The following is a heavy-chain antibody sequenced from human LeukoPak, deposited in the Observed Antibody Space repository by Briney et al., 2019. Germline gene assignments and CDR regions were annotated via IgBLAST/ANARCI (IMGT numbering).Heavy chain of an antibody. CDR1: GFTFSSYS. CDR3: AKAPSNSWWFDP. CDR2: ISGSGGST. Sequence: GGSLRLSCAASGFTFSSYSMDWVRQAPGKGLEWVSAISGSGGSTYYADSVKGRFTISRDNSKNTLYLQMNSLRAEDTAVYYCAKAPSNSWWFDPWGQGTLVTVSS. V-gene: IGHV3-23*01. D-gene: IGHD1-1*01. J-gene: IGHJ5*02.